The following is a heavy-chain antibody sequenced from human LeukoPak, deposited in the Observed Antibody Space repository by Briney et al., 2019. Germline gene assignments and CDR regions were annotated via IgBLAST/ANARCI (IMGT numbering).Heavy chain of an antibody. CDR3: ARQLLWFGELSQYFDY. J-gene: IGHJ4*02. CDR2: IYYSGST. Sequence: SETLSLTCTVSGGSISSGDYYWSWIRQPPGKGLVWIGYIYYSGSTYYNPSLKSRVTISVDTSKNQFSLKLSSVTAADTAVYYCARQLLWFGELSQYFDYWGQGTLVTVSS. CDR1: GGSISSGDYY. V-gene: IGHV4-30-4*01. D-gene: IGHD3-10*01.